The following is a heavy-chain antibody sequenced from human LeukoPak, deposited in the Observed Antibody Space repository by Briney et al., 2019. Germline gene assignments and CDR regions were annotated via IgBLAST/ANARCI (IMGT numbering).Heavy chain of an antibody. CDR3: ARDRAAFYYASGLAY. D-gene: IGHD3-10*01. V-gene: IGHV4-59*01. J-gene: IGHJ4*02. CDR1: GGSISEYY. Sequence: SETLSLTCTVSGGSISEYYWSWIRQSPGKGLQWIGYIYESGGTNYNPSLRSRVTISLDTSKTQVSLKVTSLTAADTAVYYCARDRAAFYYASGLAYWGQGIPVTVSS. CDR2: IYESGGT.